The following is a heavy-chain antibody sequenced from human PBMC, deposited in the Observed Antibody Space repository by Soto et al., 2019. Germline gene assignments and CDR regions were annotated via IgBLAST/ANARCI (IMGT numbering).Heavy chain of an antibody. CDR2: INPRGGST. Sequence: ASVKVSCKASGYTLNTYYMHWVRQAPGQGPEWMGIINPRGGSTTYAQNFQDRVTMTRDTSSSTVYMELSSLRSEDTAVYYCARGGGFSPYYYNLDVWGQGTTVTVTS. CDR1: GYTLNTYY. CDR3: ARGGGFSPYYYNLDV. V-gene: IGHV1-46*02. J-gene: IGHJ6*02. D-gene: IGHD2-15*01.